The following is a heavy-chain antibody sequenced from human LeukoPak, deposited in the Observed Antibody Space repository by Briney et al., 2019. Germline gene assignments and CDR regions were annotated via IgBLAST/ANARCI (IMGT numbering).Heavy chain of an antibody. CDR2: ISGSGGST. V-gene: IGHV3-23*01. D-gene: IGHD6-19*01. J-gene: IGHJ4*02. Sequence: GGSLRLSCAASGFTFSSYAMSRVRQAPGKGLEWVSAISGSGGSTYYADSVKGRFTISRDNSKNTLYLQMNSLRAEDTAVYYCAKNIAVAGTGYFDYWGQGTLVTVSS. CDR1: GFTFSSYA. CDR3: AKNIAVAGTGYFDY.